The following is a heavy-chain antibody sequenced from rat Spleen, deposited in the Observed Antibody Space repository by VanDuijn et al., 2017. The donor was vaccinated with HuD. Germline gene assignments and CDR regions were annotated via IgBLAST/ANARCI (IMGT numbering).Heavy chain of an antibody. Sequence: EVQLVESGGGLVQPGRSLKLSCAASGFTYSNYVMAWVRQAPTKGLEWVASISTGGGSTYYPDSVKGRFTISRDNAKSTLYLQMNSLRSEDTATYYCTRGGSSYSNWYFDFWGPGTMVTVSS. CDR3: TRGGSSYSNWYFDF. CDR1: GFTYSNYV. J-gene: IGHJ1*01. CDR2: ISTGGGST. D-gene: IGHD1-2*01. V-gene: IGHV5-27*01.